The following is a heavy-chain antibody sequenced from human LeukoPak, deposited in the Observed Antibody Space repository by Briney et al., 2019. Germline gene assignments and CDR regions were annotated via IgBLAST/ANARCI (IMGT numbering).Heavy chain of an antibody. CDR3: ARVGSWNFDL. V-gene: IGHV4-61*05. CDR1: GGSISSSSYY. Sequence: PSETLSLTCTVSGGSISSSSYYWGWIRQPPGKGLEWIGYIYYSGNTNYNPSLKSRVTISVDTSKNQFSLRLSSVTASDTAVYYCARVGSWNFDLWGRGTLVTVSS. D-gene: IGHD1-26*01. J-gene: IGHJ2*01. CDR2: IYYSGNT.